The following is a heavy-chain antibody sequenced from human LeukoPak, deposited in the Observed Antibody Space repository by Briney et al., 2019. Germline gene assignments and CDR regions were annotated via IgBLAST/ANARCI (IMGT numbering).Heavy chain of an antibody. CDR1: GGSFNRYY. Sequence: SETLSLTCAVYGGSFNRYYWSCIRHPPGKGLEWIGEINHSGNTNYNPPLKSRVTIPVDTSKNQFSRKLSSVPAADTGVYYCARGGSRWYLGYWGQGTLVTVSS. V-gene: IGHV4-34*01. D-gene: IGHD2-15*01. CDR2: INHSGNT. CDR3: ARGGSRWYLGY. J-gene: IGHJ4*02.